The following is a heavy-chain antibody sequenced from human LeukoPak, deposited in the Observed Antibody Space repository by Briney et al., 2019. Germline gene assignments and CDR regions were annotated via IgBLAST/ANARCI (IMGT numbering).Heavy chain of an antibody. D-gene: IGHD1-14*01. CDR2: ISGSGYST. CDR1: GFSFSTYA. Sequence: GGSLRLSCAASGFSFSTYAMSWVRQAPGKGLEWDSVISGSGYSTYYADSVKGRFTISRDNPKNTLYVQVNSLRVEDTAVYYCAKDAGTPGFGDYWGQGTLVTVSS. V-gene: IGHV3-23*01. J-gene: IGHJ4*02. CDR3: AKDAGTPGFGDY.